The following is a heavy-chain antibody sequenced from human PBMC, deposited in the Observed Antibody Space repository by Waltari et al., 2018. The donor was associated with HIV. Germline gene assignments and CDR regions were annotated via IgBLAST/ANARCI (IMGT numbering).Heavy chain of an antibody. J-gene: IGHJ4*02. Sequence: QVQLRESGPGLVKPSHTLSLTCPVSGDHFRRGGYYWAWIRQHPGKGLEWIGYIYHTGSTYYNPSLKSLVTISVVTSNNQFSLKLSSVTAADTAVYYCARVGGGYSYGAFDYWGQGILVTVSS. D-gene: IGHD5-18*01. CDR1: GDHFRRGGYY. CDR3: ARVGGGYSYGAFDY. V-gene: IGHV4-31*01. CDR2: IYHTGST.